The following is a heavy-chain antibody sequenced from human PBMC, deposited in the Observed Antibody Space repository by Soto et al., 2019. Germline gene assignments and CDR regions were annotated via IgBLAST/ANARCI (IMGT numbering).Heavy chain of an antibody. CDR2: ISGSGGTT. CDR1: GFIFSSYD. Sequence: GGSLRLSCAASGFIFSSYDMSWVRQAPGKGLEWVSAISGSGGTTYYADSVKGRFTISRDNSKNTMYLQMNSLRAEDTAVYYCAKRNSGGVTTFYFYYGMDVWGQGTTVTVSS. D-gene: IGHD4-17*01. J-gene: IGHJ6*02. V-gene: IGHV3-23*01. CDR3: AKRNSGGVTTFYFYYGMDV.